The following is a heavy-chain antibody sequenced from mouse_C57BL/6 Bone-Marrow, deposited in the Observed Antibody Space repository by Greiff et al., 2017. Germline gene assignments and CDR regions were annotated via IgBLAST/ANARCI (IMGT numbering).Heavy chain of an antibody. CDR2: INPNNGGP. CDR3: ARWNYGKDFDV. V-gene: IGHV1-18*01. Sequence: VQLQQSGPELVKPGASVKIPCKASGYTFTDYNMDWVKQSHGKSLEWIGDINPNNGGPIYNQKFKGKATLTVDKSSSTAYMELRSLTSEDTAFYYCARWNYGKDFDVWGTGTTVTVSS. D-gene: IGHD1-1*01. CDR1: GYTFTDYN. J-gene: IGHJ1*03.